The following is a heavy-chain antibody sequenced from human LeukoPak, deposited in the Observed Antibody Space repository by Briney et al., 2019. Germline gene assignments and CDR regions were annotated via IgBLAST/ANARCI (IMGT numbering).Heavy chain of an antibody. CDR1: GYTFTGYY. V-gene: IGHV1-2*02. Sequence: AASVKVSCKASGYTFTGYYMHWVRQAPGQGLEWMGWINPNSGGTNYAQKFQGRVTMTRDTSISTAYMELSRLRSDDTAVYYCARDHEWLQSHFDYWGQGTLVTVSS. J-gene: IGHJ4*02. D-gene: IGHD5-24*01. CDR2: INPNSGGT. CDR3: ARDHEWLQSHFDY.